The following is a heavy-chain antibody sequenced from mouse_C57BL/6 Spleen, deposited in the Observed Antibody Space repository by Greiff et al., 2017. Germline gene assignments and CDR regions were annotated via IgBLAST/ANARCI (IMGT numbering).Heavy chain of an antibody. J-gene: IGHJ4*01. V-gene: IGHV5-4*01. CDR1: GFTFSSYA. D-gene: IGHD2-4*01. CDR2: ISDGGSYT. CDR3: AREEPFYYEYDTRGAMDY. Sequence: DVQLQESGGGLVKPGGSLKLSCAASGFTFSSYAMSWVRQTPEKRLEWVATISDGGSYTYYPDNVKGRFTISRDNAKNNLYLQRSHLKSEDTAMYDCAREEPFYYEYDTRGAMDYWGQGTSVTVSS.